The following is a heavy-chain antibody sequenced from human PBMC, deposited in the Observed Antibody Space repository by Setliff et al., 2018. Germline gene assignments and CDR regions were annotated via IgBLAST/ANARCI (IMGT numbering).Heavy chain of an antibody. Sequence: ASVKVSCKTSGYTFTDYYMHWVRQAPGQGLEWMGWMNPITGATKYAQKFQGRVTMTRDTSISTAYMELSRLRSDDTAVYSCARSRLYGGWFDPWGQGTLVTVSS. V-gene: IGHV1-2*02. J-gene: IGHJ5*02. D-gene: IGHD4-17*01. CDR1: GYTFTDYY. CDR2: MNPITGAT. CDR3: ARSRLYGGWFDP.